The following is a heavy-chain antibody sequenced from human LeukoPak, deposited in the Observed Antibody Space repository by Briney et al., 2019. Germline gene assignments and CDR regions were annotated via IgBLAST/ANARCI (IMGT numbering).Heavy chain of an antibody. J-gene: IGHJ4*02. CDR2: ISWDDDK. V-gene: IGHV2-5*02. D-gene: IGHD1-1*01. Sequence: SGPTLRHPTPTLTLTFTFSGFALSTRGVGVGWIRQPPVKALECLALISWDDDKRYSPSLKTRLTITKDTSRNQVVLTMTNMDPVDTATYYCAHRLRGYNWNDGIFDYWGQGTLVTVSS. CDR1: GFALSTRGVG. CDR3: AHRLRGYNWNDGIFDY.